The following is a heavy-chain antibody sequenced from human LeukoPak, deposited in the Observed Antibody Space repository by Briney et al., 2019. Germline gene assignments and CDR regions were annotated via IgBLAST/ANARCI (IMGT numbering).Heavy chain of an antibody. CDR3: ITVRNYYDSSGYPY. Sequence: GGSLRLSCVASGFTFSNAWMTWVRQAPGKGLEWVGRIKSKTGGGTTDHAAPVKGRFTISRDDSKNTLYLQMNSLKTEDTAVYYCITVRNYYDSSGYPYWGQETLVTVSS. J-gene: IGHJ4*02. CDR2: IKSKTGGGTT. D-gene: IGHD3-22*01. CDR1: GFTFSNAW. V-gene: IGHV3-15*01.